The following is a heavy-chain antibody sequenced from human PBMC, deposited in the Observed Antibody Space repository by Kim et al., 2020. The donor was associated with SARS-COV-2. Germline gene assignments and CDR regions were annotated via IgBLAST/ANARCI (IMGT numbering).Heavy chain of an antibody. Sequence: GGSLRLSCAASGFTFSSYGMHWVRQAPGKGLEWVAVISYDGSNKYYADSVKGRFTISRDNSKNTLYLQMNSLRAEDTAVYYCAKIARFGELLAYYFDYWG. CDR2: ISYDGSNK. CDR3: AKIARFGELLAYYFDY. J-gene: IGHJ4*01. V-gene: IGHV3-30*18. D-gene: IGHD3-10*01. CDR1: GFTFSSYG.